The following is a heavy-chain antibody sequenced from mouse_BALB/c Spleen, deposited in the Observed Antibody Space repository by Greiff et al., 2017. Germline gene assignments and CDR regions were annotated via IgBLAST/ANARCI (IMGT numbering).Heavy chain of an antibody. V-gene: IGHV2-2*02. CDR2: IWSGGST. CDR3: ASIGRGFAY. D-gene: IGHD2-14*01. CDR1: GFSLTSYG. Sequence: VKLVESGPGLVQPSQSLSITCTVSGFSLTSYGVHWVRQSPGKGLEWLGVIWSGGSTDYNAAFISRLSISKDNSKSQVFFKMNSLQANDTAIYYCASIGRGFAYWGQGTLVTVSA. J-gene: IGHJ3*01.